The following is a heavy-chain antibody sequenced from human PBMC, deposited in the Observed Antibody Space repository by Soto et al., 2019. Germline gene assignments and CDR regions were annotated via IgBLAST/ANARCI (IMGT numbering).Heavy chain of an antibody. CDR3: ARRGGWLRFETFDYFDY. CDR1: GFTFSSYG. V-gene: IGHV3-33*01. CDR2: IWYDGSNK. J-gene: IGHJ4*02. Sequence: PGGSLRLSCAASGFTFSSYGMHWVRQAPGKGLEWVAVIWYDGSNKYYADSVKGRFTISRDNAKNTLYLQMNSLRAEDTAVYYCARRGGWLRFETFDYFDYWGQGTLVTVSS. D-gene: IGHD5-12*01.